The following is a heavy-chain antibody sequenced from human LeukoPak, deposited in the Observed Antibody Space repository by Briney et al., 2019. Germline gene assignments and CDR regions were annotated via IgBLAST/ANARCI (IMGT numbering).Heavy chain of an antibody. Sequence: PSETLSLTCTVSGGSISSSSYYWGWIRQPPGKGLEWIGSIYYSGSTYYNPSLKSRVTISVDTSKNQFSLKRSSVTAADTAVYYCARYDSSGYYSHFDYWGQGTLVTVSS. CDR2: IYYSGST. D-gene: IGHD3-22*01. V-gene: IGHV4-39*01. CDR3: ARYDSSGYYSHFDY. J-gene: IGHJ4*02. CDR1: GGSISSSSYY.